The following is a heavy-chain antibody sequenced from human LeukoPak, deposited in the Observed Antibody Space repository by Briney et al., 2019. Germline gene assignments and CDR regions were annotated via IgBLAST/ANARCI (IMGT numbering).Heavy chain of an antibody. D-gene: IGHD2-15*01. CDR2: MYYSGST. CDR1: GGSISSGDYY. J-gene: IGHJ5*02. CDR3: ARAAPSCRSGGSCYWRLYNWFDP. V-gene: IGHV4-30-4*01. Sequence: SETLSLTCTVSGGSISSGDYYWSWIRQPPGKGLEWIAYMYYSGSTYYNPSLKSRVTMSADTSKNQFSLKLSSVTAADTAVYYCARAAPSCRSGGSCYWRLYNWFDPWGQGTLVTVSS.